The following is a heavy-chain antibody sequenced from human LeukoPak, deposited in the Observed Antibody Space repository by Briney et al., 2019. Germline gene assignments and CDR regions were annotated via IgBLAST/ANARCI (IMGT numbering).Heavy chain of an antibody. V-gene: IGHV1-69*13. D-gene: IGHD3-22*01. Sequence: ASVKVSCKASGGTFSSYAISWVRQAPGQGLEWMGWIIPIFGTGNYAQKFQGRVTITADESTSTAYMELSSLRSEDTAVYYCARGDNYYDSSGYYYEPHYFDYWGQGTLVTVSS. J-gene: IGHJ4*02. CDR1: GGTFSSYA. CDR2: IIPIFGTG. CDR3: ARGDNYYDSSGYYYEPHYFDY.